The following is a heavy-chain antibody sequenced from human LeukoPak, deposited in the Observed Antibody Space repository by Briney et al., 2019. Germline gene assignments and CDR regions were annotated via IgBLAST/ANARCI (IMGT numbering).Heavy chain of an antibody. CDR3: ARLRGYSFSYYFDY. Sequence: SETLSLTCTVSGGSISSYYWSWIRQPPGKGLEWIGYTYYSGSTNYNPSLKSRVTISVDTSKNQFSLKLSSVTAADTAVYYCARLRGYSFSYYFDYWGQGTLVTVSS. CDR1: GGSISSYY. J-gene: IGHJ4*02. D-gene: IGHD5-18*01. V-gene: IGHV4-59*08. CDR2: TYYSGST.